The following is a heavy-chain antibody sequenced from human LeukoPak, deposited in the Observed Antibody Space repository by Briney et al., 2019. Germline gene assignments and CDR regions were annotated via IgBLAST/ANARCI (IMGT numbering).Heavy chain of an antibody. Sequence: PGGSLRLSCAASGFTFSSYAMSWVRQAPGKGLEWVSAISGSGGSTYYADSVKGRFTISRDNSKNTLYLQMNSLRAGDTAVYYCAKEGVDSSGYFHFDYWGQGTLVTVSS. J-gene: IGHJ4*02. D-gene: IGHD3-22*01. CDR1: GFTFSSYA. CDR2: ISGSGGST. V-gene: IGHV3-23*01. CDR3: AKEGVDSSGYFHFDY.